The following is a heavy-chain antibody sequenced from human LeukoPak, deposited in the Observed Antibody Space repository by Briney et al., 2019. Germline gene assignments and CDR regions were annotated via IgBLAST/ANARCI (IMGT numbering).Heavy chain of an antibody. CDR3: ARVGDLTHYYYYMDV. V-gene: IGHV4-59*01. D-gene: IGHD3-16*01. CDR2: IHSSGST. CDR1: GGSLRNYY. J-gene: IGHJ6*03. Sequence: SETLSLTCTVSGGSLRNYYWSWIRQPPGKGLEWIGYIHSSGSTNYNTSLKSRVTISVDTSKNQSSFKLTSVTAADTAVYYCARVGDLTHYYYYMDVWGKGTTVTVSS.